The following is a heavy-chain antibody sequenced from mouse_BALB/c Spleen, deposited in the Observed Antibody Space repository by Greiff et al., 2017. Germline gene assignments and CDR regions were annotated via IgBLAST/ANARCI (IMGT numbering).Heavy chain of an antibody. Sequence: EVKLVESGPGLVKPSQSLSLTCTVTGYSITSDYAWNWIRQFPGNKLEWIGYISYSGSTSYNPSLKSRISITRDTSKNQFFLQLNSVTNEDTATYYCARRGYSAWFAYGGQGTLVTVSA. J-gene: IGHJ3*01. V-gene: IGHV3-2*02. CDR3: ARRGYSAWFAY. CDR2: ISYSGST. D-gene: IGHD2-14*01. CDR1: GYSITSDYA.